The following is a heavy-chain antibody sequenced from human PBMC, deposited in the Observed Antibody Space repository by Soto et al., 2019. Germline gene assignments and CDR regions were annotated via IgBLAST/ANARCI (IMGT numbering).Heavy chain of an antibody. Sequence: PSETLSLTCTVSGGSVSSSRFYWGWIRQPPGKGLEWIGSVHYSGSTYYNPSLQSRVTISVDTSKNQFSLKLASVTAADTAVYYCARLQGSSGWYPIFDSWGQGTLVTVSS. CDR2: VHYSGST. D-gene: IGHD6-19*01. V-gene: IGHV4-39*01. CDR3: ARLQGSSGWYPIFDS. J-gene: IGHJ4*02. CDR1: GGSVSSSRFY.